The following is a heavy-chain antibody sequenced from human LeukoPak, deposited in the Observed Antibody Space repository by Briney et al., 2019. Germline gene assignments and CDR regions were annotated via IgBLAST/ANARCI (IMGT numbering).Heavy chain of an antibody. D-gene: IGHD4-11*01. V-gene: IGHV3-21*01. CDR3: ARGPCTVTTCYNWFDP. CDR2: ISSSSSYI. CDR1: GFTFSSYS. J-gene: IGHJ5*02. Sequence: GGSLRLSCAASGFTFSSYSMNWVRQAPGKGLEWVSSISSSSSYIYYADSVKGRFTISRDNAKNSLYLQMNSLRAEDTAVYYCARGPCTVTTCYNWFDPWGQGTLVTVSS.